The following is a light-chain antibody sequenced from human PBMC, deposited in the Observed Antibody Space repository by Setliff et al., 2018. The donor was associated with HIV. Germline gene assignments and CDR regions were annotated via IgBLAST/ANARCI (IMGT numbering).Light chain of an antibody. CDR2: EVS. Sequence: QSVLAQPASVSGSPGQSIAISCTGTGSDVGAYNYVSWYQQHPGTAPKVIIYEVSNRPSGVSNRFSGSKSGNTASLTISGLQAEDEGDYYCSSFTSSDTVGVGGGTK. CDR1: GSDVGAYNY. J-gene: IGLJ2*01. CDR3: SSFTSSDTVG. V-gene: IGLV2-14*01.